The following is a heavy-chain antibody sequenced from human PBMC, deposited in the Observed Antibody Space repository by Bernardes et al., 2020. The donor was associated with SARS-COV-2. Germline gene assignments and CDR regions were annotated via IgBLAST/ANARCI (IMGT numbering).Heavy chain of an antibody. J-gene: IGHJ5*02. D-gene: IGHD1-26*01. V-gene: IGHV3-74*01. Sequence: GGSLRLSCAASGFTLSSSWMHWVRQAPGKGLVWVSRINSDGSTTNYADSVKGRFTISRDNAKNTLYLQMNSLRAEDTAVYYCARDLGYCARSLVGATTRGGFDPWGQGTLVTVSS. CDR1: GFTLSSSW. CDR3: ARDLGYCARSLVGATTRGGFDP. CDR2: INSDGSTT.